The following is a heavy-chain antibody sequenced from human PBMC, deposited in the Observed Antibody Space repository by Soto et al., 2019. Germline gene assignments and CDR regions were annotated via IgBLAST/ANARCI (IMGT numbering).Heavy chain of an antibody. J-gene: IGHJ6*02. D-gene: IGHD3-9*01. V-gene: IGHV3-23*01. CDR2: ISGSGGST. CDR3: AKDLSNYDILTGYSPSYGMDV. CDR1: GFTFSSYA. Sequence: PGGSLRLSCAASGFTFSSYAMSWVRQAPGKGLEWVSAISGSGGSTYYADSVKGRFTISRDNSKNTLYLQMNSLRAEDTAVYYCAKDLSNYDILTGYSPSYGMDVWGQGTTVTVSS.